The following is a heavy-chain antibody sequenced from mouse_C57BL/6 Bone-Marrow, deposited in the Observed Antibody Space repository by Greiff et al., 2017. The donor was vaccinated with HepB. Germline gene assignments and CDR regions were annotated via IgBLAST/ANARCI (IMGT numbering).Heavy chain of an antibody. CDR1: GYAFSSSW. CDR2: IYPGDGDT. Sequence: VQLQQSGPELVKPGASVKISCKASGYAFSSSWMNWVKQRPGKGLEWIGRIYPGDGDTNYNGKFKGKATLTADKSSSTAYMQLSSLTSEDSAVYFCARVDGYPYYYAMDYWGQGTSVTVSS. V-gene: IGHV1-82*01. J-gene: IGHJ4*01. D-gene: IGHD2-3*01. CDR3: ARVDGYPYYYAMDY.